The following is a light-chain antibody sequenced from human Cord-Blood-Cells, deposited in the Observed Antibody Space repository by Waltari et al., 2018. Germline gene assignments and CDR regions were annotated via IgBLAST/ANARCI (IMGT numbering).Light chain of an antibody. J-gene: IGLJ2*01. CDR1: SSDVGSSNL. V-gene: IGLV2-23*02. CDR2: EVS. Sequence: QSALTQPASVSGSPGQSITISCTATSSDVGSSNLVSWYQQHPGKAPNLMIYEVSKRPSGVSNRCSGSKSGNTASLTISGLQSEDEADYYCCSYAGSSTLVFGGGTKLTVL. CDR3: CSYAGSSTLV.